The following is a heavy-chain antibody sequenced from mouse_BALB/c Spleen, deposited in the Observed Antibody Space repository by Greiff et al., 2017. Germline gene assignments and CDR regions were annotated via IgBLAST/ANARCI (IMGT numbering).Heavy chain of an antibody. D-gene: IGHD2-1*01. CDR3: ARPYGNYVAWFAY. Sequence: VQGVESGPGLVQPSQSLSITCTVSGFSLTSYGVHWVRQSPGKGLEWLGVIWSGGSTDYNAAFISRLSISKDNSKSQVFFKMNSLQANDTAIYYCARPYGNYVAWFAYWGQGTLVTVSA. V-gene: IGHV2-2*02. CDR2: IWSGGST. CDR1: GFSLTSYG. J-gene: IGHJ3*01.